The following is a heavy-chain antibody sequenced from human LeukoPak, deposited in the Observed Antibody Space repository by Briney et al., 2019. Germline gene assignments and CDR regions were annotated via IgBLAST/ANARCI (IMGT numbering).Heavy chain of an antibody. CDR3: ARDMRIAAAGTVVNYYYYYGMDV. J-gene: IGHJ6*02. CDR1: GYTFTSYY. V-gene: IGHV1-46*01. D-gene: IGHD6-13*01. CDR2: INPSGVST. Sequence: ASVKVSCKASGYTFTSYYMHWVRQAPGQGLEWMGIINPSGVSTSYAQKFQGRVTMTRDTSTSTVYMELSSLRSEDTAVYYCARDMRIAAAGTVVNYYYYYGMDVWGQGTTVTVSS.